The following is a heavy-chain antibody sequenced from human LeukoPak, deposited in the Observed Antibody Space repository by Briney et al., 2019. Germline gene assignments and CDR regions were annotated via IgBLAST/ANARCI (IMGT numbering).Heavy chain of an antibody. D-gene: IGHD2-15*01. CDR1: GGSISSSNW. V-gene: IGHV4-4*02. Sequence: KASETLSLTCAVSGGSISSSNWWSWVRPPPGKGLEWIGYIYSSGSTNYNPSLKSRVTISVDTSKNQFSLKLTSVTAADTAVYYCARSAYSTYFDFWGRGTLVTVSS. J-gene: IGHJ4*02. CDR3: ARSAYSTYFDF. CDR2: IYSSGST.